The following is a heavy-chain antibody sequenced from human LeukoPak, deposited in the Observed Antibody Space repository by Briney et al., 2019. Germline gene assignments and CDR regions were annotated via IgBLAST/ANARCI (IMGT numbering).Heavy chain of an antibody. D-gene: IGHD6-13*01. Sequence: ASVTVSCKASGYTFTSYGISWVRQAPGQGLEWMGWISAYNGNTNYAQKLQGRVTMTTDTSTGTAYMELRSLRSDDTAVYYCARSGYSSSWYVRYYYYGMDVWGQGTTVTVSS. V-gene: IGHV1-18*01. CDR3: ARSGYSSSWYVRYYYYGMDV. CDR1: GYTFTSYG. CDR2: ISAYNGNT. J-gene: IGHJ6*02.